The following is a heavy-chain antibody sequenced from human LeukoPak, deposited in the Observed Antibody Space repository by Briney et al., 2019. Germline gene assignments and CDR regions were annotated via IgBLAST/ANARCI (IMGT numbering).Heavy chain of an antibody. CDR2: ISAYNGNT. J-gene: IGHJ4*02. CDR3: ARAGISYDIVVVPALINLDY. Sequence: ALVKVSCKASGYTFTSYGISWVRQAPGQGLEWMGWISAYNGNTNYAQKLQGRVTMTTDTSTSTAYMELRSLRSDDTAVYYCARAGISYDIVVVPALINLDYWGQGTLVTVSS. D-gene: IGHD2-2*01. CDR1: GYTFTSYG. V-gene: IGHV1-18*01.